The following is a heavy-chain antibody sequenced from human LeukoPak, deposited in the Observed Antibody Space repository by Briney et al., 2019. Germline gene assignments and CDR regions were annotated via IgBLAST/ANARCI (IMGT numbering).Heavy chain of an antibody. Sequence: SENVSCKASGGTFSSYAISWVRQAPGQGLEWMGRIIPILGIANYAQKFQGRVTITADKSTSTAYMELSSLRSEDTAVYYCAGEEGIAAAAAIYYYGMDVWGQGTTVTVSS. CDR3: AGEEGIAAAAAIYYYGMDV. CDR1: GGTFSSYA. V-gene: IGHV1-69*04. D-gene: IGHD6-13*01. CDR2: IIPILGIA. J-gene: IGHJ6*02.